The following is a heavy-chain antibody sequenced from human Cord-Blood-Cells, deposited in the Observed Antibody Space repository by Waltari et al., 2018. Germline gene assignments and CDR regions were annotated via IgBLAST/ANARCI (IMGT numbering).Heavy chain of an antibody. CDR3: ARHSVEQNWFDP. CDR2: IYYSGST. J-gene: IGHJ5*02. CDR1: GGSISSYY. V-gene: IGHV4-59*08. Sequence: QVQLQESGPGLVKPSETLSLTCTVPGGSISSYYWSWTRQPPGKGLEWIGYIYYSGSTNYNPSLKSRVTISVDTSKNQFSLKLSSVTAADTAVYYCARHSVEQNWFDPWGQGTLVTVSS.